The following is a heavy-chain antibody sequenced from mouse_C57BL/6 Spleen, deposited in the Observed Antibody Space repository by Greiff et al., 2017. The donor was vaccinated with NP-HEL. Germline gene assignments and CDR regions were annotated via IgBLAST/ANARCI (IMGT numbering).Heavy chain of an antibody. V-gene: IGHV1-55*01. J-gene: IGHJ4*01. CDR1: GYTFTSYW. D-gene: IGHD2-1*01. CDR2: IYPGSGST. Sequence: QVQLQQPGAELVKPGASVKMSCKASGYTFTSYWITWVKQRPGQGLEWIGDIYPGSGSTNYNEKFKSKATLTVDTSSSTAYMQLSSLTSEDSAVDYCARGNSYDYYAMDYWGQGTSVTVSS. CDR3: ARGNSYDYYAMDY.